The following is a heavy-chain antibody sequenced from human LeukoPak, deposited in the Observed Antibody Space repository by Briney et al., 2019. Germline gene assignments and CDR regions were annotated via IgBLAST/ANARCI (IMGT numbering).Heavy chain of an antibody. D-gene: IGHD7-27*01. V-gene: IGHV4-30-2*01. Sequence: SETLSLTCIVFGGSISSGGYYWNWIRQPPGKGLEWIGYMYHNGSTYYNPSLKSRATISGDRSRNQFSLKLSSVTAADTAVYYRARAGAENWFDPWGQGTLVTVSS. J-gene: IGHJ5*02. CDR3: ARAGAENWFDP. CDR1: GGSISSGGYY. CDR2: MYHNGST.